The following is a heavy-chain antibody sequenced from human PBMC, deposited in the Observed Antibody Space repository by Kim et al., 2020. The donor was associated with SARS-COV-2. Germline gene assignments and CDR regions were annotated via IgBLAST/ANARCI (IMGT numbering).Heavy chain of an antibody. CDR3: AKDWGPDSRGYLDLGRDWYFEL. CDR2: ISWDSGSI. J-gene: IGHJ2*01. D-gene: IGHD3-22*01. V-gene: IGHV3-9*01. Sequence: GGSLRLSCAASGFTFDDYAMHWVRQAPGKGLEWVSGISWDSGSIGYADSVKGRFTISRDNAKNSLYLQMNSLRAEDTALYYCAKDWGPDSRGYLDLGRDWYFELWGRGALGTVSS. CDR1: GFTFDDYA.